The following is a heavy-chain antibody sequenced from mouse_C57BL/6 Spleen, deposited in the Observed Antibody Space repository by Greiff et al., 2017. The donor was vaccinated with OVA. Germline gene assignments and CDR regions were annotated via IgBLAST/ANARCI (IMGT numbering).Heavy chain of an antibody. Sequence: QVQLKESGPELVKPGASVKISCKASGYSFTSYYIHWVKQRPGQGLEWIGWIYPGSGNTKYNEKFKGKATLTADTSSSTAYMQLSSLTSEDSAVYYCARETGKGYFDVWGTGTTVTVSS. CDR1: GYSFTSYY. D-gene: IGHD4-1*01. J-gene: IGHJ1*03. CDR3: ARETGKGYFDV. CDR2: IYPGSGNT. V-gene: IGHV1-66*01.